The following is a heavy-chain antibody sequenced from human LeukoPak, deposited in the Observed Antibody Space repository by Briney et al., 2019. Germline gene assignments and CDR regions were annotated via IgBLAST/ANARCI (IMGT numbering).Heavy chain of an antibody. CDR1: GGSFSGYY. CDR3: ARGRYSSRNLDY. V-gene: IGHV4-34*01. J-gene: IGHJ4*02. D-gene: IGHD6-13*01. Sequence: SETLSLTCAVYGGSFSGYYWSWIRQPPGKGLEWIGEINHSGSTNYNPSLKSRVTISVDTSKNQFSLKPSSVTAADTAVYYCARGRYSSRNLDYWGQGTLVTVSS. CDR2: INHSGST.